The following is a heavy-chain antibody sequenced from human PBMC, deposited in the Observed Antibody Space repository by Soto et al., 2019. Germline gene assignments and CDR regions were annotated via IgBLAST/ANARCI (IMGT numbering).Heavy chain of an antibody. CDR2: ISTGGSTI. CDR1: GFTFSSYA. CDR3: AREGIYGDNFDY. Sequence: EVQLLESGGGLVQPGGSLRLSCAASGFTFSSYAMSWVRQAPGKGLEWISYISTGGSTIYYADSVKGRFTISRDNAKNSLYLQMNSLRAEDTAVYYCAREGIYGDNFDYWGQGTLVTVSS. D-gene: IGHD4-17*01. J-gene: IGHJ4*02. V-gene: IGHV3-48*03.